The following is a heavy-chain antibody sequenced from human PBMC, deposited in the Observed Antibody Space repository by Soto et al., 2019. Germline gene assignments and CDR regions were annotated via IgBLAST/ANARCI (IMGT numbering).Heavy chain of an antibody. J-gene: IGHJ4*02. Sequence: EVQLVESGGGLVQPGRSLRLSCVASGFIADDYAMHWVRQAPGKGLEWVSGISSNSATINYADSVKGRFTISRDNAKNSLFLQLNSLRPEDTAYYYCVKDMKWGGMTTIHYFDSWGQGTLVTVSS. V-gene: IGHV3-9*02. CDR2: ISSNSATI. D-gene: IGHD4-17*01. CDR3: VKDMKWGGMTTIHYFDS. CDR1: GFIADDYA.